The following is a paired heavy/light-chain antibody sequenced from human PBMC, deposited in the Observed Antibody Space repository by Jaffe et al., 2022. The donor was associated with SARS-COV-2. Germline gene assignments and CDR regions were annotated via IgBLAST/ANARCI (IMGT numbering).Heavy chain of an antibody. CDR1: GYSFTSFW. D-gene: IGHD2-2*01. V-gene: IGHV5-51*01. CDR2: MYTGDSDT. CDR3: ARLPRYCSSPTCYYGIDP. Sequence: EVQLVQSGAELKKPGESLKISCKGSGYSFTSFWIGWVRQTPGKGLEWMGIMYTGDSDTRYSPSFQGQVTISADKSTNTAYLQWSSLKASDTAVYYCARLPRYCSSPTCYYGIDPWGQGTLVTVSS. J-gene: IGHJ5*02.
Light chain of an antibody. CDR1: QSISSW. J-gene: IGKJ1*01. CDR3: QQYYTYSQT. Sequence: DIQMTQSPSTLSASVGDRVSITCRASQSISSWLAWYQQIPGKAPKLLIYKASTLESGVPSRFSGGGSGTEFTLTISSLQPDDFATYYCQQYYTYSQTFGQGTKVEIK. CDR2: KAS. V-gene: IGKV1-5*03.